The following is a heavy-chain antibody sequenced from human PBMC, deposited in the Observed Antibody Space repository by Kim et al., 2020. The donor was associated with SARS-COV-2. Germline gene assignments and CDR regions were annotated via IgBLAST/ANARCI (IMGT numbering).Heavy chain of an antibody. D-gene: IGHD3-10*01. CDR3: ARDLTYGSLDWSDP. CDR2: IWYDGSKT. CDR1: GFTFSSNG. Sequence: GSLRLSCAASGFTFSSNGMFWVRQAPGNGLEWVALIWYDGSKTNYADSVKGRFAISRDDSKSTLYLQMNSLRAEDTAVYYCARDLTYGSLDWSDPWGQGTLVTVSS. V-gene: IGHV3-33*01. J-gene: IGHJ5*02.